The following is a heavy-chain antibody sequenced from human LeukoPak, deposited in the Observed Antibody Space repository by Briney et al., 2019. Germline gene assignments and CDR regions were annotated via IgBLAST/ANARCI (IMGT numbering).Heavy chain of an antibody. CDR1: GGSIRSSSYY. CDR3: ATYISSSGRFDP. J-gene: IGHJ5*02. D-gene: IGHD6-6*01. CDR2: IYYSGGT. V-gene: IGHV4-39*07. Sequence: PSETLSLTCTVSGGSIRSSSYYWGWIRQPPGKGLEWIGSIYYSGGTYYNPSLQSRVTISVDTSKNQFSLKLNSVTAADTAVYYCATYISSSGRFDPWGQGTLVTVSS.